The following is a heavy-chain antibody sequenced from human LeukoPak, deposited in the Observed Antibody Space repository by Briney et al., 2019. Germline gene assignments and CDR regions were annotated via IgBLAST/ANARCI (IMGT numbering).Heavy chain of an antibody. D-gene: IGHD3-16*01. CDR1: GFTLSSYT. V-gene: IGHV3-21*06. Sequence: GGSLRLSCAPSGFTLSSYTMNCVRQAPRKGLEWVSCISTSRSYIYYAHPVRGRFTISRDHAKNSLYLQMTSLRPEDTAVYFCARDWGGYERVIDFWGQGTLVTVPS. CDR3: ARDWGGYERVIDF. CDR2: ISTSRSYI. J-gene: IGHJ4*02.